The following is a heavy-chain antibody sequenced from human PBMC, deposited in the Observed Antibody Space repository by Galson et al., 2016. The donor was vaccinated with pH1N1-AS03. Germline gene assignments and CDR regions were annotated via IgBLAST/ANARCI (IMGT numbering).Heavy chain of an antibody. J-gene: IGHJ4*02. V-gene: IGHV3-23*01. Sequence: SLRLSCATSGFTFSSYGMTWVRQAPGKGLEWVSSISVTGGSTYYADSAKGRFTISRDNSKNTLYLQTDSLRAEDTAIYYCAKDEGDGYCSGGSCYKYFDYWGQGTLVTVSS. CDR2: ISVTGGST. CDR1: GFTFSSYG. D-gene: IGHD2-15*01. CDR3: AKDEGDGYCSGGSCYKYFDY.